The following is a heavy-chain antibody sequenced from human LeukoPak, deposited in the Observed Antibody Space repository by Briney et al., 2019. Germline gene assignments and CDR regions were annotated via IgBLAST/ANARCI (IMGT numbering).Heavy chain of an antibody. V-gene: IGHV3-23*01. CDR3: AKPEYYDFWSGYYFDY. D-gene: IGHD3-3*01. CDR2: ISGSGGST. J-gene: IGHJ4*02. Sequence: PGGSLRLSRAASGFTFSSYAMSWVRQAPGKGLEWLSAISGSGGSTYYADCVKGRFTISRAKSKNKLYLQMNSLRAEDTAVYYCAKPEYYDFWSGYYFDYWGQGTLVTVSS. CDR1: GFTFSSYA.